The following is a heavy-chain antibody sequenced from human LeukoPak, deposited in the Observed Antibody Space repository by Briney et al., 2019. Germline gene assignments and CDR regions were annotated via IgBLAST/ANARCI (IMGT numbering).Heavy chain of an antibody. CDR3: ARDLADGNYVDY. Sequence: ASVKVSCKASGYTFTDYYMHWARQAPGQGLEWMGWINPNSGDTNYAQKFQGRVTMTRDTSISTAYMELSRLRSDDTAVYYCARDLADGNYVDYWGQGTLVTVSS. CDR2: INPNSGDT. CDR1: GYTFTDYY. D-gene: IGHD2-21*01. V-gene: IGHV1-2*02. J-gene: IGHJ4*02.